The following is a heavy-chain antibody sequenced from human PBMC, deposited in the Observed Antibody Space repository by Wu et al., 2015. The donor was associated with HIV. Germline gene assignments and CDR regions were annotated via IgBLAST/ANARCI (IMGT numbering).Heavy chain of an antibody. CDR2: FNPEDGKL. Sequence: QAQLVQSGAEVKKPGASVKVSCKVSGYALTELSMHWVRQAPGKGLEWMGGFNPEDGKLIYAQNFQGRVTMTADTSTDTAYMELSSLRSGDTAVYYCTTGLWFGEHCYPSYDYWGQGTLVTVSS. CDR1: GYALTELS. J-gene: IGHJ4*02. CDR3: TTGLWFGEHCYPSYDY. D-gene: IGHD3-10*01. V-gene: IGHV1-24*01.